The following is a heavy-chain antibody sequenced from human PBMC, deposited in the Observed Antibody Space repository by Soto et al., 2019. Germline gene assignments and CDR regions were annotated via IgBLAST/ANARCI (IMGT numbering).Heavy chain of an antibody. CDR3: ATQERLGYCTSTSCYRRAFDI. D-gene: IGHD2-2*01. J-gene: IGHJ3*02. Sequence: SVKVSCKASGCTFSSYAISWVRQAPGQGLEWMGGIIPIFGTANYAQKFQGRVTITADKSTSTAYMELSSLRSEDTAVYYCATQERLGYCTSTSCYRRAFDIWGQGTMFTVSS. CDR1: GCTFSSYA. V-gene: IGHV1-69*06. CDR2: IIPIFGTA.